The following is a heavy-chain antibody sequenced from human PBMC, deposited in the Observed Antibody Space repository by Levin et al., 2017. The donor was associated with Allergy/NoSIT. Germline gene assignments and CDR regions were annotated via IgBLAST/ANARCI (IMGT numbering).Heavy chain of an antibody. CDR3: ARGTDYGDSFDNGMDV. CDR1: GYSFTKYW. V-gene: IGHV5-51*01. CDR2: IYPGDSDS. J-gene: IGHJ6*02. Sequence: GGSLRLSCKGSGYSFTKYWIGWVRQTPGKGLEWMGLIYPGDSDSRNSPSFQGQVTVSVDQYISTAYLQWSSLKASDTAMYYCARGTDYGDSFDNGMDVWGQGTTVTV. D-gene: IGHD4-17*01.